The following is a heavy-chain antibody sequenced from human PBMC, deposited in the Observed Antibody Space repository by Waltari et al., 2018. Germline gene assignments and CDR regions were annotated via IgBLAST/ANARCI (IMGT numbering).Heavy chain of an antibody. Sequence: QVQLQESGPGRVKPSETLSLTCSVSGDSVHSFYWSWIRQPAGKGLEWIGRISSSGGTDYNPSLRRRVTMSLEMSKNQISLQLASVTAADTAVYFCSRGPRQSGTSSWIFDYWGQG. CDR1: GDSVHSFY. V-gene: IGHV4-4*07. CDR2: ISSSGGT. D-gene: IGHD6-13*01. CDR3: SRGPRQSGTSSWIFDY. J-gene: IGHJ4*02.